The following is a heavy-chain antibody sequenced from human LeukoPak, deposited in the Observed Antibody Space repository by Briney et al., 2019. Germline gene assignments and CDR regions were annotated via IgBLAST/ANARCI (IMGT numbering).Heavy chain of an antibody. V-gene: IGHV5-10-1*01. CDR1: GYSFTSYW. J-gene: IGHJ4*02. D-gene: IGHD2-15*01. CDR3: ARVVAATAIDY. CDR2: IDPSDSYT. Sequence: GESLRISCQGPGYSFTSYWISWVRQMPGKGLEWMGRIDPSDSYTNYSPSFQGHVTISADKSISTAYLQWSSLKASDTAMYFCARVVAATAIDYWGQGTLVTVSS.